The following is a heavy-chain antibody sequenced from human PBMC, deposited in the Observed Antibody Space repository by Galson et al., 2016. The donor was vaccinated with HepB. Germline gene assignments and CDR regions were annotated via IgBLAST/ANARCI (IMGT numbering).Heavy chain of an antibody. CDR2: ISHSGGTT. V-gene: IGHV3-23*01. CDR3: AKDLWVRQQLAYYFDY. J-gene: IGHJ4*02. Sequence: SLRLSCAASEFTFSSYAMAWVRQAPGKGLEWVSGISHSGGTTYYADSVKGRFTVSRDNSKNTLYLQMISLRAEDTAVYYCAKDLWVRQQLAYYFDYWGQGTLVTVSS. D-gene: IGHD6-13*01. CDR1: EFTFSSYA.